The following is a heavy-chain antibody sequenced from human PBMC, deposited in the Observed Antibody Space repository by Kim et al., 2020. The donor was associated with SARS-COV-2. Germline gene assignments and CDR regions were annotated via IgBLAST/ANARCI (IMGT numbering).Heavy chain of an antibody. J-gene: IGHJ6*04. D-gene: IGHD3-10*01. CDR1: GFTFSSYA. Sequence: GGSLRLSCAASGFTFSSYAMHWVRQAPGKGLEWVAVISYDGSNKYYADSVKGRFTISRDNSKNTLYLQMNSLRAEDTAVYYCARDLLFVDYGSGVGGMDVWGEGTTVTVSS. CDR3: ARDLLFVDYGSGVGGMDV. CDR2: ISYDGSNK. V-gene: IGHV3-30*04.